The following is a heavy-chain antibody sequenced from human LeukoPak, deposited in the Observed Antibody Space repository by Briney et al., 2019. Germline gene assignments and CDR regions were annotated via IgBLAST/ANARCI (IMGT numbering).Heavy chain of an antibody. CDR1: GGTFSSYA. Sequence: ASVKVSCKASGGTFSSYAISWVRQAPGQGLEWMGGIIPIFGTANYAQKFQGRVTITADESTSTAYMELSSLRSEDTAVYYCATSHVLRYFDWLNYWGQGTLVTVSS. CDR3: ATSHVLRYFDWLNY. V-gene: IGHV1-69*13. J-gene: IGHJ4*02. CDR2: IIPIFGTA. D-gene: IGHD3-9*01.